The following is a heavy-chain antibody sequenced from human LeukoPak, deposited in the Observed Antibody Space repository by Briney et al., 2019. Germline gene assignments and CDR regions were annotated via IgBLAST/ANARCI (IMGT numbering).Heavy chain of an antibody. Sequence: GGSLRLSCAASGFTFSSYAMHWVRQAPGKGLEWVAVISYDGSNKYYADSVKGRFTISRDNSKNTVYLQMNSLRAEDTAVYYCAGSKEARRSLFFDYWGQGALVTVSS. CDR1: GFTFSSYA. D-gene: IGHD2-15*01. J-gene: IGHJ4*02. V-gene: IGHV3-30*14. CDR2: ISYDGSNK. CDR3: AGSKEARRSLFFDY.